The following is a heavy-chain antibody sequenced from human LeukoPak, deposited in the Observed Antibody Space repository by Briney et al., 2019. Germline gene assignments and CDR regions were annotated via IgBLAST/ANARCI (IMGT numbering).Heavy chain of an antibody. CDR1: GFALGSEA. CDR2: ISPGGGTT. CDR3: ARDDCSSTSCYVEFDY. J-gene: IGHJ4*02. D-gene: IGHD2-2*01. Sequence: GGSLRLSCAVSGFALGSEAMSWVRQSPARGLEWVASISPGGGTTYYADYVKGRFIISRDNSNNTLFVQMNSLRAEDTAVYYCARDDCSSTSCYVEFDYWGQGTLVTVSS. V-gene: IGHV3-23*01.